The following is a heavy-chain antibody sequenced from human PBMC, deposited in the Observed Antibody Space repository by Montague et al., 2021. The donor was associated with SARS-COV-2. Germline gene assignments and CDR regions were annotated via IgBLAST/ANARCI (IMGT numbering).Heavy chain of an antibody. D-gene: IGHD3-3*01. V-gene: IGHV4-34*01. Sequence: SETLSLTCAVYGGSLSGYYWSWIRQPPGKGLEWIGEVNHSGSTNYNPSLKSRVTISVDTSKNQFSLKMNSVSAADTAVYYCARGRVTIFGVLIMLPAAGALDIWGRGTMVSVSS. CDR2: VNHSGST. CDR1: GGSLSGYY. CDR3: ARGRVTIFGVLIMLPAAGALDI. J-gene: IGHJ3*02.